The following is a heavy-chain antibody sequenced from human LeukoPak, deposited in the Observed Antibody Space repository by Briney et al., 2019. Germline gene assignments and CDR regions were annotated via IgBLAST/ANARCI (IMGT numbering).Heavy chain of an antibody. CDR1: GFTFSNDR. CDR3: TSSGWSWYFDL. J-gene: IGHJ2*01. CDR2: ITSSGNTI. Sequence: PGGSLRLSCAASGFTFSNDRMNWVRQAPGKGLEWVSFITSSGNTIYYADSVKGRFTISRDNAKNSLYLQLNSLRVEDTAVYYCTSSGWSWYFDLWGRGTLVTVSP. D-gene: IGHD6-19*01. V-gene: IGHV3-48*01.